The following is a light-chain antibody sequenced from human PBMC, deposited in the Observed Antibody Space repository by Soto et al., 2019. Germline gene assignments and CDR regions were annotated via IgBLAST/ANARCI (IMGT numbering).Light chain of an antibody. CDR1: QSLLHSNGYNY. CDR3: IQALQTAT. J-gene: IGKJ3*01. V-gene: IGKV2-28*01. CDR2: LGS. Sequence: DIVMTQSPLSLPVTPGEPASISCRSSQSLLHSNGYNYLDWYLQKPGQSPQLLIYLGSNRSSGVPDRFSGSGSGTDFTLKISRVEAEDVGVYYCIQALQTATFGPGTKVDIK.